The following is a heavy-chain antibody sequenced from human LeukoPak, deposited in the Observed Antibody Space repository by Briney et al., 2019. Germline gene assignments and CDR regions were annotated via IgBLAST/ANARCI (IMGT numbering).Heavy chain of an antibody. Sequence: PGGSLRLSCAASRFTFDDYGMHWVRQVPGKGLEWVSLISGDGSSTYYADSVKGRFTISRDNSENSLYLQMNSLRTEDTALYYCAKDAYSSGWYYFDSWGQGTLVTVSS. J-gene: IGHJ4*02. CDR1: RFTFDDYG. D-gene: IGHD6-19*01. CDR3: AKDAYSSGWYYFDS. V-gene: IGHV3-43*02. CDR2: ISGDGSST.